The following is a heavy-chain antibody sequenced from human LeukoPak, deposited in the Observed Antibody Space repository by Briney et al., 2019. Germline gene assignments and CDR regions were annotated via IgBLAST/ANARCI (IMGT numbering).Heavy chain of an antibody. V-gene: IGHV3-23*01. J-gene: IGHJ4*02. CDR1: GFTFSSYS. Sequence: PGGSLRLSCAASGFTFSSYSMNWVRQAPGKGLEWVSAISGSGGSTYYADSVKGRFTISRDNSKNTLYLQMNSLRAEDTAVYYCAKKDDILTGYFDYWGQGTLVTVSS. D-gene: IGHD3-9*01. CDR2: ISGSGGST. CDR3: AKKDDILTGYFDY.